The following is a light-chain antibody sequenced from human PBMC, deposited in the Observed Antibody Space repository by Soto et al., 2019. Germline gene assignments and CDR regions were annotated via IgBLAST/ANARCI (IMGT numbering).Light chain of an antibody. CDR1: DSNIGTTY. J-gene: IGLJ3*02. Sequence: QSVLTQPPSASGAPGQRGPISCSGSDSNIGTTYVSWYQQLPGTAPKLLIYTNDQRPSGVPDRFSGSKSGTSASLAISGLRSEDEADYFCAAWDDSLSGRVFGGGTKLTVL. V-gene: IGLV1-47*01. CDR3: AAWDDSLSGRV. CDR2: TND.